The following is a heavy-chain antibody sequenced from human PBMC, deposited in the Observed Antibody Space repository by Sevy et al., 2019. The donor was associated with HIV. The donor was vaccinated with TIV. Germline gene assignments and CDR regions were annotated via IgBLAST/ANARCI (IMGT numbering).Heavy chain of an antibody. CDR1: GGSISSSSYY. J-gene: IGHJ4*02. CDR2: IYYSGST. Sequence: ETLSLTCTVSGGSISSSSYYWGWIRQPPGKGLEWIGSIYYSGSTYYNPSLKSRVTISVDTSKNQFSLKLSSVTAADTAGYYCARHRTYGDYPNAYYFDYWGQGTLVTVSS. V-gene: IGHV4-39*01. D-gene: IGHD4-17*01. CDR3: ARHRTYGDYPNAYYFDY.